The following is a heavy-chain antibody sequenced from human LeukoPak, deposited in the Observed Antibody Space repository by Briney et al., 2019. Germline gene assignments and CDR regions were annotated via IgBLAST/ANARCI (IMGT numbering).Heavy chain of an antibody. CDR2: ISGSGGST. D-gene: IGHD1-26*01. CDR1: GFTFSSYA. Sequence: GGSLRLSCAVSGFTFSSYAMNWVRQAPGKGLEWVSAISGSGGSTYYADSVKGRFTISRDKSKNTLYLQMNSLRAEDTAVYHCVRQMVGASFDYWGQGTLVTVSS. V-gene: IGHV3-23*01. CDR3: VRQMVGASFDY. J-gene: IGHJ4*02.